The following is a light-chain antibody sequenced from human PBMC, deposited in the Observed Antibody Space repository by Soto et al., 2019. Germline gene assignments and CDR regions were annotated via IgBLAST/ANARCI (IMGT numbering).Light chain of an antibody. CDR3: HQYNSWPPWT. V-gene: IGKV3-15*01. J-gene: IGKJ1*01. Sequence: EIVLTQSPGTLSLSPGERVALSCRASQSLNTNLAWYQQKPGQAPRLLIYRASTRATGVPARFSGSGSGTEFTLTISSLQSEDFAVYYCHQYNSWPPWTFGPGTKVDIK. CDR1: QSLNTN. CDR2: RAS.